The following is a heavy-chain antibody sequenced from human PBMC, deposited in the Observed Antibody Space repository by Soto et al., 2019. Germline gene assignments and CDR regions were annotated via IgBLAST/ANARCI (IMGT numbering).Heavy chain of an antibody. CDR3: AREGANDAFDI. D-gene: IGHD3-16*01. CDR2: IIPILGIA. J-gene: IGHJ3*02. V-gene: IGHV1-69*08. Sequence: QVQLVQSGAEVKKPGSSVKVSCKASGGTFSSYTISWVRQAPGQGLEWMGRIIPILGIANYAQKFQGRVTXTXXKSTSTAYMELSSLRSEDTAVYYCAREGANDAFDIWGHGTMVTVSS. CDR1: GGTFSSYT.